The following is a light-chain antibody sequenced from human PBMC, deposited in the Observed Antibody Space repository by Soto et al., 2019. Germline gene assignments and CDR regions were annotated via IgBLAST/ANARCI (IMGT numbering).Light chain of an antibody. J-gene: IGKJ5*01. Sequence: EIVMTQSPATLSVSPGERATLSCRASQSVSRNLAWYQQKPGQAARLLIYDASTKGTGIPARFSGSGSGTEVTLTISSLQSEVFAVYYFQLYNNWPEHSFGQGTRRELK. CDR2: DAS. V-gene: IGKV3D-15*01. CDR1: QSVSRN. CDR3: QLYNNWPEHS.